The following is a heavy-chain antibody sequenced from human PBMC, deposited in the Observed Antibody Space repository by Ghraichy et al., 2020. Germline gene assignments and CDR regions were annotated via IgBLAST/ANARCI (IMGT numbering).Heavy chain of an antibody. CDR2: ISVYHGIT. V-gene: IGHV1-18*04. CDR1: GYTFTNYG. D-gene: IGHD3-10*01. Sequence: ASVKVSCKASGYTFTNYGISWVRQAPGQGLEWMGRISVYHGITNYAQKFHGRVTMTTDTSTTTAYMELRRLRSDDTAVYYCAKAYYGSGSYYPTAVLFDYWGKGTLVTVSS. CDR3: AKAYYGSGSYYPTAVLFDY. J-gene: IGHJ4*02.